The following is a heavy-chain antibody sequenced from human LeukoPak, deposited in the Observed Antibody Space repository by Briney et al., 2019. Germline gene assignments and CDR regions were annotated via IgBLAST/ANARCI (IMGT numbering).Heavy chain of an antibody. Sequence: SSVKVSCKAPGGTFSRYAISWVRQAPGQGLEWMGRIIPIFGTANYAQKFQGRVKITADQSTSTAYMELSSLRSEDTAVYYCARALGAGIYDILTGYYKNPYYYYYMDVWGKGTTVTVSS. J-gene: IGHJ6*03. D-gene: IGHD3-9*01. CDR1: GGTFSRYA. V-gene: IGHV1-69*15. CDR3: ARALGAGIYDILTGYYKNPYYYYYMDV. CDR2: IIPIFGTA.